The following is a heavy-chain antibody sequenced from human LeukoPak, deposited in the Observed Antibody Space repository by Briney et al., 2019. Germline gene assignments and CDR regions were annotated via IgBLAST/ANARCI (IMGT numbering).Heavy chain of an antibody. Sequence: SQTLSLTCTVSGGSISSGDYYWSWIRQPPGQGLVWIGYIYYSGSTYYNPSLKSRVTISVDTSKNQFSLKLSSVTAADTAVYYCARVGDYDLYYYMDVWGKGTTVTVSS. CDR2: IYYSGST. V-gene: IGHV4-30-4*08. CDR1: GGSISSGDYY. CDR3: ARVGDYDLYYYMDV. J-gene: IGHJ6*03. D-gene: IGHD3-22*01.